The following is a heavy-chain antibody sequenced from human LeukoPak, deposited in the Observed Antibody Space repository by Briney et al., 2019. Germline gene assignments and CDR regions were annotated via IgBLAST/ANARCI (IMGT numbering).Heavy chain of an antibody. J-gene: IGHJ4*02. Sequence: GGSLSLSCVASGFSFITSWMHWVRHAPGKGLVWVSHINTDGSDTDYADSAKGRFTISRDNAKNTLYLQMNNLRTEDTAVYYCTRDGGVGCWGQGNMVPVSS. CDR2: INTDGSDT. D-gene: IGHD3-16*01. CDR3: TRDGGVGC. V-gene: IGHV3-74*01. CDR1: GFSFITSW.